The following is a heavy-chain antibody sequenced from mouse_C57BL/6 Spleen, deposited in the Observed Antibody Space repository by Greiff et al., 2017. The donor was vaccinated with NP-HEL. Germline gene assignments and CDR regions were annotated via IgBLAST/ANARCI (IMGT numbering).Heavy chain of an antibody. D-gene: IGHD2-4*01. CDR2: ISRGSSTI. J-gene: IGHJ3*01. Sequence: EVQLMESGGGLVKPGGSLKLSCAASGFTFSDYGMHWVRQAPEKGLEWVAYISRGSSTIYYADTVKGRFTISRDNAKNTLFLQMTSLRSEDTAMYYGARRDYDYGTFAYWGQGTLVTVAT. CDR1: GFTFSDYG. CDR3: ARRDYDYGTFAY. V-gene: IGHV5-17*01.